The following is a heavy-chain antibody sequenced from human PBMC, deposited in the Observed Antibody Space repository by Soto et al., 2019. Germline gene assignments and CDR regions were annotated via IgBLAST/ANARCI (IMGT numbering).Heavy chain of an antibody. CDR3: ARDAAVAGEINFDY. J-gene: IGHJ4*02. D-gene: IGHD6-19*01. Sequence: QVQLVQSGAEVKKPGASVKVSCKASGYTFTRYAMHWVRQAPGQRLEWMGWINAGNGYTKYSPKIQGRVTITTDTSASTAYMELSSLRSEDTAVYYCARDAAVAGEINFDYWGQGTLVTVSS. V-gene: IGHV1-3*01. CDR1: GYTFTRYA. CDR2: INAGNGYT.